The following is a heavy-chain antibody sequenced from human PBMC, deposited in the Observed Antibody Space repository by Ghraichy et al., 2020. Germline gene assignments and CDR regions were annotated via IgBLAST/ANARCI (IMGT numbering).Heavy chain of an antibody. V-gene: IGHV4-30-2*01. D-gene: IGHD3-3*01. CDR3: ARGRGDELRFLEWLQEGLDWYFDL. CDR1: GGSISSGGYS. Sequence: SQTLSLTCAVSGGSISSGGYSWSWIRQPPGKGLEWIGYIYHSGSTYYNPSLKSRVTISVDRSKNQFSLKLSSVTAADTAVYYCARGRGDELRFLEWLQEGLDWYFDLWGRGTLVTVSS. J-gene: IGHJ2*01. CDR2: IYHSGST.